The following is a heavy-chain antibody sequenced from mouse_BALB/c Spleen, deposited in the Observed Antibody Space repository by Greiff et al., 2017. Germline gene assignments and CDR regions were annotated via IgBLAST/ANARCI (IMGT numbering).Heavy chain of an antibody. CDR2: IDPETGGT. CDR1: GYTFTDYE. CDR3: TRSLYGNFAY. D-gene: IGHD2-1*01. J-gene: IGHJ3*01. V-gene: IGHV1-15*01. Sequence: QVQLKQSGAELVRPGASVTLSCKASGYTFTDYEMHWVKQTPVHGLEWIGAIDPETGGTAYNQKFKGKATLTADKSSSTAYMELRSLTSEDSAVYYCTRSLYGNFAYWGQGTLVTVSA.